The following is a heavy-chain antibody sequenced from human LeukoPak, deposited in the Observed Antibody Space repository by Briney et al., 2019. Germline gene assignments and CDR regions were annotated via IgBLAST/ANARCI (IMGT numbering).Heavy chain of an antibody. D-gene: IGHD3-10*01. CDR3: ARMLVVRGIGVGEGLDY. CDR1: GGTFSSYA. J-gene: IGHJ4*02. CDR2: IIPIFGTA. Sequence: SVKVSCKASGGTFSSYAISWVRQAPGQGLEWMGRIIPIFGTANYAQKFQGRVTITADKSTSTAYMELSSLRSEDTAVYYCARMLVVRGIGVGEGLDYWGQGTLVTVSS. V-gene: IGHV1-69*06.